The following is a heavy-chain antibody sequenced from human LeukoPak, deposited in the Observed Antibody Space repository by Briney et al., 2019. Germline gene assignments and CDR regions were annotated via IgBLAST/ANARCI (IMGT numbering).Heavy chain of an antibody. CDR3: ARDPGQQLVFDYYYYGMDV. CDR1: GGSISSYY. V-gene: IGHV4-4*07. CDR2: IYTSGST. J-gene: IGHJ6*02. D-gene: IGHD6-13*01. Sequence: SETLSLTCTVSGGSISSYYWSWIRQPAGKGLEWIGRIYTSGSTNYNPSLKSRVTTSVDTSKNQFSLKLSSVTAADTAVYYCARDPGQQLVFDYYYYGMDVWGQGTTVTVSS.